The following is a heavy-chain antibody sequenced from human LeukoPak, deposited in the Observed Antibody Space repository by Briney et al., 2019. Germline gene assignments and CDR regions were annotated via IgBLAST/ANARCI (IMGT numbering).Heavy chain of an antibody. CDR2: IYYSGST. D-gene: IGHD3-10*01. V-gene: IGHV4-59*01. CDR3: ASADPRGGFFDY. Sequence: SETLSLTCTVSGGSISSYYWSWIRQPPGKGLEWIGYIYYSGSTNYNPSLKSRVTISVDTSKNQFSLKLSSVTAADTAVYYCASADPRGGFFDYWGQGTLVTVSS. CDR1: GGSISSYY. J-gene: IGHJ4*02.